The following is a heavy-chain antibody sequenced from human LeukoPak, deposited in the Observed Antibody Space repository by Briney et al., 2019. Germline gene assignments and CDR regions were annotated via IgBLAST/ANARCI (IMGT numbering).Heavy chain of an antibody. Sequence: GGSLRLSCAASGFTFDDYAMHWVRQAPGKGLEWVSGISWNSGSIGYADSVKGRFTISRDNAKNSLYLQMNSLRAEDTALYYCAKGSPYYYYDSSGYSYYYGMDVWGQGTTVTVSS. V-gene: IGHV3-9*01. CDR1: GFTFDDYA. CDR3: AKGSPYYYYDSSGYSYYYGMDV. J-gene: IGHJ6*02. CDR2: ISWNSGSI. D-gene: IGHD3-22*01.